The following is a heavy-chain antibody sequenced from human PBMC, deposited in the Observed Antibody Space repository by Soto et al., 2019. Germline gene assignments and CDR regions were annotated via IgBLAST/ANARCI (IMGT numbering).Heavy chain of an antibody. CDR2: INYSGST. V-gene: IGHV4-34*01. D-gene: IGHD3-16*01. J-gene: IGHJ6*04. CDR1: GECFSNHY. Sequence: SETLSLTCAVYGECFSNHYRTWIRQSPGKGLEWVREINYSGSTRYNWSLGSRVTISVDTSKNQFSLMVTSVTAEDTAVYYCARGVVCGDVGLANDRGVSDKESTVTVSA. CDR3: ARGVVCGDVGLANDRGV.